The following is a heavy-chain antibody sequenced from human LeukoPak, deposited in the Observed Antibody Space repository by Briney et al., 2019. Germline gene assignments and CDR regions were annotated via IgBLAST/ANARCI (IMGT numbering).Heavy chain of an antibody. D-gene: IGHD4-17*01. CDR2: IYYSGST. CDR3: ARDREGDYGDPEVWFDP. CDR1: GGSISSSSYY. J-gene: IGHJ5*02. Sequence: KASETLSLTCTVSGGSISSSSYYWGWIRQPPGKGLEWIGSIYYSGSTYYNPSLKSRVTISVDTSKNQFSLKLSSVTAADTAVYYCARDREGDYGDPEVWFDPWGQGTLVTVSS. V-gene: IGHV4-39*07.